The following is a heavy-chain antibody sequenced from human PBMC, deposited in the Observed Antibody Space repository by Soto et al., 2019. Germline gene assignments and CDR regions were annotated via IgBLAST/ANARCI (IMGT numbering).Heavy chain of an antibody. CDR3: ARDKAYGDYFLEYYGMDV. CDR1: GGGFSCYA. V-gene: IGHV1-69*06. Sequence: GASVNVCCNAGGGGFSCYASSWVRQAPGQGLEWMGGIIPIFGTANYAQKFQGRVTITAEKSTSTAYMELSSLISEDTAVYYCARDKAYGDYFLEYYGMDVWGQGTTDTVTS. CDR2: IIPIFGTA. J-gene: IGHJ6*02. D-gene: IGHD4-17*01.